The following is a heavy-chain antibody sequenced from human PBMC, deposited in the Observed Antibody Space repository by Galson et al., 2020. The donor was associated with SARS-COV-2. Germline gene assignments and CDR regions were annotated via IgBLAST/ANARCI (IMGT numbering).Heavy chain of an antibody. CDR2: INQAGSEQ. CDR3: ARGLSDI. CDR1: GFAFSSAY. D-gene: IGHD2-21*02. V-gene: IGHV3-7*01. J-gene: IGHJ4*02. Sequence: AGSLSLTCTASGFAFSSAYMTWVRQAPGQGLESVANINQAGSEQYYVDLVKGRFTISRDNADNSLYLQMNSLRVEDTGLYYCARGLSDIRGQGALVLVSS.